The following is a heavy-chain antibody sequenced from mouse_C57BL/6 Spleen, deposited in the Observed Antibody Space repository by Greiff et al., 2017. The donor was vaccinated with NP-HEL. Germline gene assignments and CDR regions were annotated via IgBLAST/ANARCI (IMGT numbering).Heavy chain of an antibody. J-gene: IGHJ1*03. CDR1: GYTFTSYW. D-gene: IGHD2-1*01. CDR2: IYPSDSET. V-gene: IGHV1-61*01. CDR3: ARPIYYGNYVWYFDV. Sequence: QVQLQQPGAELVRPGSSVKLSCKASGYTFTSYWMDWVKQRPGQGLEWIGNIYPSDSETHYNQKFKDKATLTVDKSSSTAYMQLSSLTSEDSAVYYCARPIYYGNYVWYFDVWGTGTTVTVSS.